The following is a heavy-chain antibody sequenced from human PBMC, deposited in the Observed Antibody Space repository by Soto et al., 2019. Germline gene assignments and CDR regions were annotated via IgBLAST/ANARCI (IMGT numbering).Heavy chain of an antibody. CDR3: ARHGGYSYGYAKYYFDY. J-gene: IGHJ4*02. Sequence: QVQLQESGPGLVKPSETLSLTCTVSGGSISSYYWSWIRQPPGKGLEWIGYIYYSGSTNYNPSLKSRVTISVDTSKNQFSLKLSSVTAADTAVYYCARHGGYSYGYAKYYFDYWGQGTLVTVSS. CDR2: IYYSGST. CDR1: GGSISSYY. V-gene: IGHV4-59*08. D-gene: IGHD5-18*01.